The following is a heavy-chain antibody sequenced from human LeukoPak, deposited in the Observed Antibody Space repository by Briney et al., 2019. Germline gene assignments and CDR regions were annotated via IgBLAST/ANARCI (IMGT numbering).Heavy chain of an antibody. D-gene: IGHD6-19*01. CDR3: AKKKGRGWPIICFDY. V-gene: IGHV3-23*01. CDR1: GFIFSTNA. Sequence: PGGSLRLSCAASGFIFSTNAMNWVRQAPGKGLEWVSGISGIGDTTFYSDPVKGRFTISRDNSENTLYLQMNSLRVEDSAVYYCAKKKGRGWPIICFDYWGQGILVTGSS. J-gene: IGHJ4*02. CDR2: ISGIGDTT.